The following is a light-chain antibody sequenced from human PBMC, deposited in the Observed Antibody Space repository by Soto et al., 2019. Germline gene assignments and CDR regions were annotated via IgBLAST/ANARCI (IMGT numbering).Light chain of an antibody. Sequence: DVHFTQSPSTMSASVGDRVTITCRASQSISSWLAWYQQKPGKAPKLLIYKASGLESGVPSRFSGSGSGTDFTLTISSLQPDDFATYYCQQYNSYSPLTFGGGTKVDI. CDR3: QQYNSYSPLT. V-gene: IGKV1-5*03. CDR1: QSISSW. J-gene: IGKJ4*01. CDR2: KAS.